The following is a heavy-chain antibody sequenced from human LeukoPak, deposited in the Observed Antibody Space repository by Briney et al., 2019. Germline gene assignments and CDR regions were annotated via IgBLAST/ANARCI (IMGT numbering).Heavy chain of an antibody. CDR1: GYNFTRFD. D-gene: IGHD1-7*01. CDR3: ARKRIGTSTLLY. CDR2: MYPNSGNT. V-gene: IGHV1-8*01. Sequence: ASVKVSCKASGYNFTRFDVNWVRQATGQGLGWMGWMYPNSGNTYYAQKFQGRVTMTRNTSISTAYMELSSLRSEDTALYYCARKRIGTSTLLYWGQGTLVTVSS. J-gene: IGHJ4*02.